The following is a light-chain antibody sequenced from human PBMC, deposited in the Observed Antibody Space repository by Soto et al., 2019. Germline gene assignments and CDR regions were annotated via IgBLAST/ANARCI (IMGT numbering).Light chain of an antibody. CDR2: GAS. V-gene: IGKV3-20*01. CDR1: ESVTRNY. J-gene: IGKJ3*01. Sequence: EIVLTQDPGTLSLSPGERATLSCRASESVTRNYLAWYQQKPGQVPRLLIYGASSRATGIPDKFSGSGSETGFALTTSRLEPEDFTVHLCQQYATPPTTFGPGTKLEI. CDR3: QQYATPPTT.